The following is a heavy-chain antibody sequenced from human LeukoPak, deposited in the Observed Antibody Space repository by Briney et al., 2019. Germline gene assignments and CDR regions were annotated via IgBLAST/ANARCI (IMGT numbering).Heavy chain of an antibody. Sequence: GGSLRLSCAASGFTFSSYSMNWVRQAPGKELEWVSSISSSSSYIYYADSVKGRFTISRDNAKNSLYLQMDSLRAEDTAVYYCARVYDSSGYYYARYYFDYWGQGTLVTVSS. V-gene: IGHV3-21*01. D-gene: IGHD3-22*01. CDR2: ISSSSSYI. CDR1: GFTFSSYS. J-gene: IGHJ4*02. CDR3: ARVYDSSGYYYARYYFDY.